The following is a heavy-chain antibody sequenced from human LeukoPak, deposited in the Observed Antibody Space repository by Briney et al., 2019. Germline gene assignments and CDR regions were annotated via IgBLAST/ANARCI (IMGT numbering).Heavy chain of an antibody. V-gene: IGHV4-4*07. Sequence: SETLSLTCTVSGASISPYYWNWIRQPAAKGLEWIGRLYPSGSSDQNPSLKSRVSISVGTSSNQFSLRVTSVTAADTATYYCARDLSGSLYFDYWGQGILVTVSA. CDR2: LYPSGSS. CDR1: GASISPYY. J-gene: IGHJ4*02. CDR3: ARDLSGSLYFDY. D-gene: IGHD3-10*01.